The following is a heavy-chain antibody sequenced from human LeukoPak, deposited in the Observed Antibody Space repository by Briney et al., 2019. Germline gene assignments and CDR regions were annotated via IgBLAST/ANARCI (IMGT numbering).Heavy chain of an antibody. J-gene: IGHJ4*02. CDR3: ASYSSGSYFIGY. V-gene: IGHV3-21*01. D-gene: IGHD6-19*01. Sequence: TGGSLRLSCAASGFTFSSYSMNWVRQAPGKGLEWVSSISSSSSYIYYADSVKGRFTISRDNAKNSLYLQMNSLRAEDTAVYYCASYSSGSYFIGYWGQGTLVTVSS. CDR2: ISSSSSYI. CDR1: GFTFSSYS.